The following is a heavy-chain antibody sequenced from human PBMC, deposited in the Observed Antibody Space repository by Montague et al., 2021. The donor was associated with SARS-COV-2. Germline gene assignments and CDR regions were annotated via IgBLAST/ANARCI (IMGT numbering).Heavy chain of an antibody. V-gene: IGHV4-31*03. CDR3: AASGRRGYSNPFHH. D-gene: IGHD4-11*01. CDR1: GDSITSGGYF. Sequence: TLSLTCTVSGDSITSGGYFWNWLPQHPGKGLDYIGAISYSGSTYYKPSLTSRVSISVDTSKNAFSLSLHSVTAADTAVYFCAASGRRGYSNPFHHCGRGSLVTVSS. CDR2: ISYSGST. J-gene: IGHJ4*02.